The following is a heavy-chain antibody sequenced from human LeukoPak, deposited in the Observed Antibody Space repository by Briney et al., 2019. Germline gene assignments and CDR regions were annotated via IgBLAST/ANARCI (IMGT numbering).Heavy chain of an antibody. Sequence: SETLSLTCTVSGGSISSYYWSWIRQPPWKGLEWIGYIYHSGSTYYNPSLKSRVTISVDRSKNQFSLKLSSVTAADTAVYYCARDHSSSGWFDPWGQGTLVTVSS. CDR1: GGSISSYY. J-gene: IGHJ5*02. V-gene: IGHV4-59*12. D-gene: IGHD6-6*01. CDR3: ARDHSSSGWFDP. CDR2: IYHSGST.